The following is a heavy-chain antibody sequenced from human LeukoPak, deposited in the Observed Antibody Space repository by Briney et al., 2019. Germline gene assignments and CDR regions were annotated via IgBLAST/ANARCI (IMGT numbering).Heavy chain of an antibody. J-gene: IGHJ3*02. D-gene: IGHD3-10*01. CDR2: ISGSGGST. Sequence: GGSLRLSCAASGFTFSSYAMSWVRQAPGKGLEWVSAISGSGGSTYYADSVKGRFTISRDNSKNTLYLQMNSLRAEDTAVYYCAKAFWLSIPYGSGSLRLGAFDIWGQGTMVTVSS. CDR3: AKAFWLSIPYGSGSLRLGAFDI. V-gene: IGHV3-23*01. CDR1: GFTFSSYA.